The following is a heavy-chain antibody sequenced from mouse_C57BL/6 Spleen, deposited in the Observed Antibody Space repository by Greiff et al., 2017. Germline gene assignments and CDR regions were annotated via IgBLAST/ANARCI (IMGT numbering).Heavy chain of an antibody. Sequence: VQLQQSGAELVRPGASVKLSCTASGFNIKDDYMHWVKQRPEQGLEWIGWIDPENGDTEYASKFQGKATITADPSSNTAYLQLSSLTSEDTAVYYCTTSYGSSYFDYWGQGTTLTVSS. CDR3: TTSYGSSYFDY. CDR2: IDPENGDT. D-gene: IGHD1-1*01. V-gene: IGHV14-4*01. CDR1: GFNIKDDY. J-gene: IGHJ2*01.